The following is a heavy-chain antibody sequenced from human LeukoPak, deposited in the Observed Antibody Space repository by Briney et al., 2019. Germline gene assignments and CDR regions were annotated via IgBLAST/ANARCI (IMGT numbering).Heavy chain of an antibody. CDR1: GGSISSYY. CDR3: ARGAPATEDYYMDV. Sequence: SETLSLTCTVSGGSISSYYWTWIRQPAGKGLEWIGRIYTSGSTNYNPSLKSRVTMSVDTSKNQFSLKLSSLTAADTAVYYCARGAPATEDYYMDVWGKGTTVTVSS. J-gene: IGHJ6*03. V-gene: IGHV4-4*07. CDR2: IYTSGST. D-gene: IGHD2-2*01.